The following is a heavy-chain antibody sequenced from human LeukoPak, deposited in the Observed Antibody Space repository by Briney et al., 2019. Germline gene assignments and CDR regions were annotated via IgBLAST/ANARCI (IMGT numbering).Heavy chain of an antibody. CDR3: ARPIWFGESYYFDY. CDR1: GFTVSSNY. CDR2: IYYSGST. J-gene: IGHJ4*02. D-gene: IGHD3-10*01. Sequence: GSLRLSCAASGFTVSSNYMSWVRQAPGKGLEWIGSIYYSGSTYYNPSLKSRVTISVDTSKNQFSLKLSSVTAADTAVYYCARPIWFGESYYFDYWGQGTLVTVSS. V-gene: IGHV4-39*01.